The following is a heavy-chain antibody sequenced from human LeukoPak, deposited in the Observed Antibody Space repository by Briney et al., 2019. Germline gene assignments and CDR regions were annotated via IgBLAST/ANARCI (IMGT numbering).Heavy chain of an antibody. CDR1: GFTFSTYS. Sequence: GGSLRLSCAASGFTFSTYSMNWVRQAPGKGLEWVSYISASSSTMYYADSVKGRFTVSRDNAKNSLYLQMNSLRDDDTALYYCARALRSTGKRFDPWGQGTLVTVSS. D-gene: IGHD3-9*01. V-gene: IGHV3-48*02. CDR3: ARALRSTGKRFDP. CDR2: ISASSSTM. J-gene: IGHJ5*02.